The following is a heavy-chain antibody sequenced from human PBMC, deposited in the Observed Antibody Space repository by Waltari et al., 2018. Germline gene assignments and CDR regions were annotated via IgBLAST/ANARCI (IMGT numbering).Heavy chain of an antibody. CDR1: GGAISGSDYY. CDR2: IYHDGTS. D-gene: IGHD2-2*01. CDR3: ARPGSSSPYYWFNP. J-gene: IGHJ5*02. Sequence: QVQLQESGPGLVEPSGTLSLSCTVPGGAISGSDYYWGWVRQTPGKGLEWIASIYHDGTSYYTPSLKSRVTISVDTFENNFSLRLSSVTSADTAIYYCARPGSSSPYYWFNPWGQGILVTVSS. V-gene: IGHV4-39*02.